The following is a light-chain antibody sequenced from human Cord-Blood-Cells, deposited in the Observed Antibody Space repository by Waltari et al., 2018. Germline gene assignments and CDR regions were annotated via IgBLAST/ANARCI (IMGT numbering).Light chain of an antibody. CDR2: DVS. J-gene: IGLJ3*02. Sequence: QSALTQPASVSGSPGQSFPISCTGTSSDVGGYKYVSWYQQHPGKAPELIIYDVSNRPSGVSNRFSGSKSGNTASLTISGLQAEDEADYYCSSYTSSSTWVFGGGTKLTVL. CDR3: SSYTSSSTWV. CDR1: SSDVGGYKY. V-gene: IGLV2-14*03.